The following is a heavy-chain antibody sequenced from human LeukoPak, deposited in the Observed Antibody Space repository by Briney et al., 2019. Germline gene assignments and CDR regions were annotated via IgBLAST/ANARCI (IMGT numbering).Heavy chain of an antibody. Sequence: GGSLSLSCAASGFPFSSYGIHWVRQAPGKGLEWVAVIWYDGSTKYYADSVKGRFTISRDNSKNTLYLQMNSLRAEDTAVYFCARSQSSSLIDYWGLGTPVTVSS. V-gene: IGHV3-33*01. CDR3: ARSQSSSLIDY. CDR1: GFPFSSYG. CDR2: IWYDGSTK. J-gene: IGHJ4*02. D-gene: IGHD6-13*01.